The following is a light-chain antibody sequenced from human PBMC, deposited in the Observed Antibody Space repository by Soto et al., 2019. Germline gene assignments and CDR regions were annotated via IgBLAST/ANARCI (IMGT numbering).Light chain of an antibody. V-gene: IGLV2-8*01. CDR3: NAQADNGKHV. J-gene: IGLJ1*01. CDR1: SNDVGHSSF. Sequence: QSALTQPPSASGSPGQSVTISCTGNSNDVGHSSFISWYQQHPGKGPKLIIYEVSKRPSGVPDRVSGSKSGNTASLSVSGLQDEDEADYFCNAQADNGKHVFGTGTKRTVL. CDR2: EVS.